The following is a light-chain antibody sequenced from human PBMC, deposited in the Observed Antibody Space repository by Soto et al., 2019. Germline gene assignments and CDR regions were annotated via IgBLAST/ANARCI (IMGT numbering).Light chain of an antibody. Sequence: QSALTQPASVSGSPGQSITISCTGTRTDVGVYNYVSWYQQHPGKAPKLMIFEVNNRPSGVSNRFSGSKSGNTASLTISGLQAEDEADYYCCSYTTISTWVFGGGTKLTVL. CDR3: CSYTTISTWV. CDR2: EVN. CDR1: RTDVGVYNY. V-gene: IGLV2-14*01. J-gene: IGLJ3*02.